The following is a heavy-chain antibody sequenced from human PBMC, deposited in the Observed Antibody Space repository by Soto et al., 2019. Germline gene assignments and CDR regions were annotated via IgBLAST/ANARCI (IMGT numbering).Heavy chain of an antibody. CDR1: GYTFNTYG. CDR3: ARVGHCSIRRCSTPFYYYGMDV. Sequence: ASVKVSCKASGYTFNTYGITWVRQAPGQGLEWMGWMNAYNDDTNYAQDFQGRVTMTTDTSTSTAYMELRTLGFDDTAGYYCARVGHCSIRRCSTPFYYYGMDVWGKGTTFTVSS. V-gene: IGHV1-18*04. CDR2: MNAYNDDT. D-gene: IGHD2-2*01. J-gene: IGHJ6*04.